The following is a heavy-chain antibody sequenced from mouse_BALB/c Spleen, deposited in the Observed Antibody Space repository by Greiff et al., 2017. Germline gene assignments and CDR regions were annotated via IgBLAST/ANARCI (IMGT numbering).Heavy chain of an antibody. V-gene: IGHV2-6-7*01. CDR3: ARDYRTGGYAMDY. J-gene: IGHJ4*01. CDR2: IWGDGST. Sequence: QVQLKQSGSGLVAPSQSLSITCTVSGFSLTGYGVNWVRQPPGKGLEWLGMIWGDGSTDYNSALKSRLSISKDNSKSQVFLKMNSLQTDDTARYYCARDYRTGGYAMDYWGQGTSVTVSS. CDR1: GFSLTGYG. D-gene: IGHD1-1*01.